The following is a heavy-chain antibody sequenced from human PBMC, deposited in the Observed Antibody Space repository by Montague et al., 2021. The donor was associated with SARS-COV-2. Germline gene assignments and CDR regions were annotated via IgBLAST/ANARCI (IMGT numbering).Heavy chain of an antibody. CDR3: ARGRVTRAGFDY. J-gene: IGHJ4*02. CDR1: GYFIGTSYY. Sequence: SETLSLTCSVSGYFIGTSYYWGWIRQSPGKGLEWIGSNYLHGNAYYNPSLNSRVTISLDTSNNQFSLRLTSVTTADTAVYYCARGRVTRAGFDYWGQGILVTVSS. CDR2: NYLHGNA. V-gene: IGHV4-38-2*02. D-gene: IGHD2-21*02.